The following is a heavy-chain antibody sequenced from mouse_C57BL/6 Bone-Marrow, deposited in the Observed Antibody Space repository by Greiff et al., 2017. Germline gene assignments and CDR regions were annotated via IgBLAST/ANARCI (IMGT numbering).Heavy chain of an antibody. V-gene: IGHV1-26*01. D-gene: IGHD1-1*01. J-gene: IGHJ1*03. Sequence: VQLQQSGPELVKPGASVKISCKASGYTFTDYYMNWVKPTHGKSLEWIGDINPSNGGTSYNQKFTGQATLTVDTSSSTAYMGLRSLTSEDSEVDDGARNYGSSYVWYFDVWGTGTTVTVSS. CDR1: GYTFTDYY. CDR2: INPSNGGT. CDR3: ARNYGSSYVWYFDV.